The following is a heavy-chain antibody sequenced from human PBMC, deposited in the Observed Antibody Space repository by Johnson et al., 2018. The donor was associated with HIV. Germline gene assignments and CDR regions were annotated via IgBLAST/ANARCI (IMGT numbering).Heavy chain of an antibody. CDR3: TTGTTVPTWD. Sequence: QMQLVESGGGVVQPGRSLRLSCAASGFTFSSYAMHWVRQAPGKGLEWVAVISFYGTLKKYADSVKGRFTISRDNSKNTLYLQMNSLRAEDTAVYYCTTGTTVPTWDWGQGTMVTVSS. D-gene: IGHD4-17*01. J-gene: IGHJ3*01. CDR1: GFTFSSYA. V-gene: IGHV3-30*04. CDR2: ISFYGTLK.